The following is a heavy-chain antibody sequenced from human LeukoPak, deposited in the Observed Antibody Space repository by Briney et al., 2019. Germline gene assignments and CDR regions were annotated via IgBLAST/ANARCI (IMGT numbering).Heavy chain of an antibody. CDR1: EFTFRDYW. CDR3: VRDWDHFDFDS. V-gene: IGHV3-74*01. CDR2: IKGDGSHT. Sequence: GGSLRLSCAASEFTFRDYWMPWIRQAPGKGLVWVSRIKGDGSHTIYADSVKGRFTISRDNAKNTLYLQMKSLRVEDTALYYCVRDWDHFDFDSWGQGTLVTVSS. D-gene: IGHD1-26*01. J-gene: IGHJ5*01.